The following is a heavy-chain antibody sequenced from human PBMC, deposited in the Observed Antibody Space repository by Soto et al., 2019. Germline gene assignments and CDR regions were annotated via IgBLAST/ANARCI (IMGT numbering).Heavy chain of an antibody. Sequence: QVQLQESGPGLVEPAQTLSLTCNVSGDSISSGGFHWSCIRQDPGKGLEWVVYIYYSGDTYYNPSLKSRVAISVHTSNKQFSVKLSSATAADTAVYYCARLAYSSRGGQNFDYWGQGVLVTVSS. J-gene: IGHJ4*02. V-gene: IGHV4-31*03. CDR2: IYYSGDT. CDR3: ARLAYSSRGGQNFDY. D-gene: IGHD6-13*01. CDR1: GDSISSGGFH.